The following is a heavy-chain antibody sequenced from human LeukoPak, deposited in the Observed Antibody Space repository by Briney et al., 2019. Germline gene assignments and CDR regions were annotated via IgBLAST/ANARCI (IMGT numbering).Heavy chain of an antibody. CDR1: GFTFSSYA. CDR2: ISYDGSNK. D-gene: IGHD6-19*01. V-gene: IGHV3-30-3*01. J-gene: IGHJ4*02. Sequence: GGSLRLSCAASGFTFSSYAMHWVRQAPGKGLEWVAVISYDGSNKYYADSVKGRFTIFRDSSKNTLYLQMNSLRAEDTAVYYCAILSGWFFDYWGQGTLVTVSS. CDR3: AILSGWFFDY.